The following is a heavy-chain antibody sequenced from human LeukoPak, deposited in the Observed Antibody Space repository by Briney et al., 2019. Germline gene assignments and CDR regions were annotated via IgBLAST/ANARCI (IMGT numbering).Heavy chain of an antibody. CDR2: ISGSGGST. Sequence: GGSLRLSCAASGFTFSSYAMSWVRQAPGKGLEWVSGISGSGGSTHYADSVKDRFTISRDNSKNTLYLQMNSLRAEDTAVYYCAKETVVVVAATPDAFDIWGQGTMVTVSP. CDR1: GFTFSSYA. CDR3: AKETVVVVAATPDAFDI. J-gene: IGHJ3*02. V-gene: IGHV3-23*01. D-gene: IGHD2-15*01.